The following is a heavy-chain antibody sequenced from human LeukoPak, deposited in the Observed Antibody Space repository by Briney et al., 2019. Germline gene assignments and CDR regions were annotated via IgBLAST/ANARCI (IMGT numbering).Heavy chain of an antibody. CDR2: ISGSGGST. Sequence: GGSLRLSCAASGFTFSSYAMSWVRQAPGKGLEWVSTISGSGGSTYYADSVKGRFTISRDNSKNTLYLQMSSLRTEDTTMYYCAKDHLRADSNYRYGMDVWGQGTTVTVSS. V-gene: IGHV3-23*01. J-gene: IGHJ6*02. CDR3: AKDHLRADSNYRYGMDV. D-gene: IGHD4-11*01. CDR1: GFTFSSYA.